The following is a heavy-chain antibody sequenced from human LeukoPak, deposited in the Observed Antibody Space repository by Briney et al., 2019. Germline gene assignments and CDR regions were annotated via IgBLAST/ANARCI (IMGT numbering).Heavy chain of an antibody. CDR3: AKSRDTAMVILLFDY. CDR1: GFTFSSYA. V-gene: IGHV3-23*01. Sequence: GGSLRLSCAASGFTFSSYAMSWVRQAPGKGLEWVSAISGSGGSTYYADSVKGRFTISRDNSKNTLYLQMNSLRAEDTAVYYFAKSRDTAMVILLFDYWGQGTLVTVSS. J-gene: IGHJ4*02. D-gene: IGHD5-18*01. CDR2: ISGSGGST.